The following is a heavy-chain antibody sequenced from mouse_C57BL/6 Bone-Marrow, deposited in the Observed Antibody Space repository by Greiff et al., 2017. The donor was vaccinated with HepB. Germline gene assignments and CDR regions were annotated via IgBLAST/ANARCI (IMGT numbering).Heavy chain of an antibody. V-gene: IGHV14-4*01. CDR1: GFNIKDDY. CDR2: IDPENGDT. D-gene: IGHD2-2*01. CDR3: TTSGYDGFAY. J-gene: IGHJ3*01. Sequence: EVQRVESGAELVRPGASVKLSCTASGFNIKDDYMHWVKQRPEQGLEWIGWIDPENGDTEYASKFQGKATITADTSSNTAYLQLSSLTSEDTAVYYCTTSGYDGFAYWGQGTLVTVSA.